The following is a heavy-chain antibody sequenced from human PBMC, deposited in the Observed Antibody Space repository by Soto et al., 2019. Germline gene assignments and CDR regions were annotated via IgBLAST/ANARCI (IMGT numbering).Heavy chain of an antibody. V-gene: IGHV1-8*01. D-gene: IGHD3-9*01. CDR3: ARERTTIRMDV. J-gene: IGHJ6*02. Sequence: QVQLVQSGAEVKKPGASVKVSCKASGYTFTSYDINWVRQATGQGLEWMGWMNPNSGNTGYEQKFQGSVTMTGNTSISTAYMKLSSLRAEDTAVYYCARERTTIRMDVWGQGTTVTVSS. CDR2: MNPNSGNT. CDR1: GYTFTSYD.